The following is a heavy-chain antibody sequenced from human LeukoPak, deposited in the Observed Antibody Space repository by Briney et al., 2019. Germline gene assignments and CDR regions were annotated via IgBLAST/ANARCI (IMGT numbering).Heavy chain of an antibody. J-gene: IGHJ4*02. D-gene: IGHD6-13*01. CDR2: ISYSGTT. CDR1: GGSISTYY. CDR3: ARDRSAAPPDY. Sequence: SETLSLTCSVSGGSISTYYWSWIRQPPGKGLEWIGYISYSGTTNYNPSLKSRVTLSVDTSQNQLSLRLTSMTAADMAVYYCARDRSAAPPDYWGQGTLVTVSS. V-gene: IGHV4-59*12.